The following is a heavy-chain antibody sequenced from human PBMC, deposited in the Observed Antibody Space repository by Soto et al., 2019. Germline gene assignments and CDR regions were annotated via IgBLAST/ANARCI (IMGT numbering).Heavy chain of an antibody. V-gene: IGHV3-23*01. CDR3: TKERGSSVNAGDAFDV. J-gene: IGHJ3*01. CDR2: ISDSGDRT. Sequence: EVQLMESGGGLVQPGGSLRLSCASSGFTLSMSAVNWVRQAPGKGLEWVSYISDSGDRTYYADSVKGRFTISRDRSKNTVSLQMDSLKAEDTAVYYCTKERGSSVNAGDAFDVWGQGPKVTVSS. CDR1: GFTLSMSA. D-gene: IGHD6-13*01.